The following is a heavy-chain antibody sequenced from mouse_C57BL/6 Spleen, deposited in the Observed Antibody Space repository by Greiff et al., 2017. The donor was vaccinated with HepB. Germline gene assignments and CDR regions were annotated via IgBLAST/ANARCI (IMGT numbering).Heavy chain of an antibody. J-gene: IGHJ1*03. V-gene: IGHV1-53*01. CDR1: GYTFTSYW. Sequence: QVQLQQSGTELVKPGASGYTFTSYWMHWVKQRPGQGLEWIGNINPSNGGTNYNEKFKSKATLTVDKSSSTAYMQLSSLTSEDSAVYYCATTTVVADWYFDVWGTGTTVTVSS. CDR3: ATTTVVADWYFDV. CDR2: INPSNGGT. D-gene: IGHD1-1*01.